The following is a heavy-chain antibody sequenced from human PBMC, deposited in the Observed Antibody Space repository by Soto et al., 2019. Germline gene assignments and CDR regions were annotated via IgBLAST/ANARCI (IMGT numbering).Heavy chain of an antibody. CDR2: INHSGST. J-gene: IGHJ4*02. V-gene: IGHV4-34*01. CDR3: ARGSKGGLGRPLDS. Sequence: QVQLQQWGAGLLKPSETLSLTCAVYGGSFSGYYWSWIRQPPGKGLEWIGEINHSGSTNYNPSLKRRVPTSVDTSKNPFPLKLSSVTAADTAVDYCARGSKGGLGRPLDSWGQGNLVTVSS. D-gene: IGHD2-15*01. CDR1: GGSFSGYY.